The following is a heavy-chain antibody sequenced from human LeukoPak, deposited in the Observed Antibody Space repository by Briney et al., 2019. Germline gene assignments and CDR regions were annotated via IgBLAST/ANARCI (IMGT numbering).Heavy chain of an antibody. Sequence: SETLSLTCTVSGGSINTHYWSWIRQPPGKGLEWIGYIFYSGTTKYNPSLKSRLTISVDRSKNQFSLRLTSAIAADTAIYYCARGTSMVSFGIWGQGTLVPVSS. D-gene: IGHD5-18*01. J-gene: IGHJ4*02. CDR2: IFYSGTT. CDR3: ARGTSMVSFGI. V-gene: IGHV4-59*11. CDR1: GGSINTHY.